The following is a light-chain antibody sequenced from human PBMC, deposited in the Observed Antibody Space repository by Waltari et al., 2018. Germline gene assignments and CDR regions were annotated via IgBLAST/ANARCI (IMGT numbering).Light chain of an antibody. CDR2: VNSDGSH. CDR1: SGHSSNV. V-gene: IGLV4-69*01. Sequence: QLVLTQSPSASASLGASVKITCTLSSGHSSNVVAWHQQQPEKGPRYLMKVNSDGSHSKGDGIPDRFSGSSSGAERYLTISSLQSDDEADYSCQTWGTGIWVFGGGTRLTVL. CDR3: QTWGTGIWV. J-gene: IGLJ3*02.